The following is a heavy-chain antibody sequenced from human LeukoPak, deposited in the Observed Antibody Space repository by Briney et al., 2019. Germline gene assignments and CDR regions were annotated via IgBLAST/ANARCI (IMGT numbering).Heavy chain of an antibody. D-gene: IGHD6-19*01. CDR2: IYYSGST. V-gene: IGHV4-39*01. CDR3: ARHTILGRQWLATHLYYFDY. J-gene: IGHJ4*02. Sequence: PSETLSLTCTVSGGSISSSSYYWGWIRQPPGKGREGIVSIYYSGSTYYNPSLKRRVTISVDTPKNQFSLKLSSVTAADTAVYYCARHTILGRQWLATHLYYFDYWGQGTLVTVSS. CDR1: GGSISSSSYY.